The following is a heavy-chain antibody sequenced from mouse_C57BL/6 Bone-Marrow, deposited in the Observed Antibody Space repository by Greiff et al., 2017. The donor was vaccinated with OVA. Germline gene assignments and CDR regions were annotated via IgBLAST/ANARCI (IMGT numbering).Heavy chain of an antibody. CDR3: TRLGNRRMDY. D-gene: IGHD2-1*01. J-gene: IGHJ4*01. Sequence: VQLQQSGAELVRPGASVTLSCKASGYTFNDYEMHWVKQTPVHGLEWIGAIDPETGGTAYNQKFKGKAIMTADTSSSTAYMELRSLTSEDSAVYYCTRLGNRRMDYWGQGTSVTVSS. CDR2: IDPETGGT. V-gene: IGHV1-15*01. CDR1: GYTFNDYE.